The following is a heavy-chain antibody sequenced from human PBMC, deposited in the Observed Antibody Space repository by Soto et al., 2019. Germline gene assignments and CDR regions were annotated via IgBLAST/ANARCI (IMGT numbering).Heavy chain of an antibody. V-gene: IGHV3-23*01. Sequence: GGSLRLSCAASGFTFSSYAMSWVRQAPGKGLEWVSAISGSGGSTYYADSVKGRFTISRDNSKNTLYLKMNSLRAEDTAVYYCAKAQLTMIVVVTLYFDYWGQGTLVTVSS. CDR1: GFTFSSYA. CDR2: ISGSGGST. J-gene: IGHJ4*02. CDR3: AKAQLTMIVVVTLYFDY. D-gene: IGHD3-22*01.